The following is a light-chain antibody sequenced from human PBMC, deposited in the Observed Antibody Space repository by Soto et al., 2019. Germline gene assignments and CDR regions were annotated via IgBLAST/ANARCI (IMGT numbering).Light chain of an antibody. V-gene: IGLV2-14*01. CDR3: SSYTSSSTL. CDR2: EVS. J-gene: IGLJ1*01. CDR1: SSDVGGYNY. Sequence: QSALTRPASVSGSPGQSITISCTGTSSDVGGYNYVSWYQQHPGKAPKLMIYEVSNRPSGVSNRFSGSKSGNTVSLTISGLQAEVESDYCCSSYTSSSTLFGSGTKLTVL.